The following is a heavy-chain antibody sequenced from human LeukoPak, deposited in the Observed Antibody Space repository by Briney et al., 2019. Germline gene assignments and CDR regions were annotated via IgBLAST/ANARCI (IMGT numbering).Heavy chain of an antibody. Sequence: GRSLRLSCAASGFTFSSYGMHWVRQAPGKGLEWVAVIWYDGSNKYYADSVKGRSTISRDNSKNTLYLQMNSLRAEDTAVYYCARDREVATRVYYFDYWGQGTLVTVSS. CDR2: IWYDGSNK. CDR3: ARDREVATRVYYFDY. J-gene: IGHJ4*02. D-gene: IGHD5-12*01. CDR1: GFTFSSYG. V-gene: IGHV3-33*01.